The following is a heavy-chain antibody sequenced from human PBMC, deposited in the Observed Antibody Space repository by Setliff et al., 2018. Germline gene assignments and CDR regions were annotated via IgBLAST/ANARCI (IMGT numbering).Heavy chain of an antibody. CDR2: VIQVGSG. V-gene: IGHV3-23*01. Sequence: QAGGSLRLSCATSGFTFRDYSMVWVRQVPGKGLEWVAGVIQVGSGVYADSVKGRSTISRDNSKNNFFLQINNLRAADTATYYCAKDRVNDGFWDFDSWGQGIVVTVSS. CDR1: GFTFRDYS. D-gene: IGHD1-26*01. J-gene: IGHJ4*02. CDR3: AKDRVNDGFWDFDS.